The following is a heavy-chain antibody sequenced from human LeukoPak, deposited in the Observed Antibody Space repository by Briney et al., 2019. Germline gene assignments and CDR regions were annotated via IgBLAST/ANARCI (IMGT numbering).Heavy chain of an antibody. D-gene: IGHD3-9*01. CDR2: ISGYNDNT. Sequence: ASVKVSCKASGYTFTSYGISWVRQAPGQGLEWMGWISGYNDNTNYAQKLQGRVTMTTDPSTSTAYMELRSLRSDDTAVYYCATSDYDILTGYYPAFDYWGQGTLVTVSS. J-gene: IGHJ4*02. CDR1: GYTFTSYG. V-gene: IGHV1-18*01. CDR3: ATSDYDILTGYYPAFDY.